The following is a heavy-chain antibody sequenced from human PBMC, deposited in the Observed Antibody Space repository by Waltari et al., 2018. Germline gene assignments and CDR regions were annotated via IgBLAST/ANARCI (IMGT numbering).Heavy chain of an antibody. CDR3: AKDLGDRWGLFDY. V-gene: IGHV3-23*04. D-gene: IGHD3-16*01. J-gene: IGHJ4*02. CDR2: ITPSGATT. Sequence: EVQLVDSGGGLVQPGGSLRISCAASGFTFGSYAMSWVRQSPGKGLVWVSMITPSGATTYYADSVKGRFIISRDKSKNTLFLQMNSLRAEDTAVYYCAKDLGDRWGLFDYWGQGTLVTVSS. CDR1: GFTFGSYA.